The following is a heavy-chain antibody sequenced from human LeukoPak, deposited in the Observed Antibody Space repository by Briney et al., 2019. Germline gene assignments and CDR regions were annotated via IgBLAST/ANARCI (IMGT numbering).Heavy chain of an antibody. CDR2: IYRGGST. V-gene: IGHV3-53*01. Sequence: PGGSLRLSCAASGLTVTNTYMTWVRQAPGQGLEWVSSIYRGGSTYYTDSVKGRFTISRDTSKNTMYLQMDSLRAEDTAMYYCAKGGDSFSFDYWGQGTLVTVSS. CDR3: AKGGDSFSFDY. J-gene: IGHJ4*02. CDR1: GLTVTNTY. D-gene: IGHD3-16*02.